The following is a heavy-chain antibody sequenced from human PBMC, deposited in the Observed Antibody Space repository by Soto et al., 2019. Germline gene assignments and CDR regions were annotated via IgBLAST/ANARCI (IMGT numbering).Heavy chain of an antibody. Sequence: ASVKVSCKASGYTFTSYGISWVRQAPGQGLEWMGWISAYNGNTNYAQKLQGRVTMTTDTSTSTAYMELRSLRSDDTAVYYCARDVVATAYYYGMDVWGQGTTVTVSS. CDR1: GYTFTSYG. CDR2: ISAYNGNT. V-gene: IGHV1-18*01. D-gene: IGHD5-12*01. CDR3: ARDVVATAYYYGMDV. J-gene: IGHJ6*02.